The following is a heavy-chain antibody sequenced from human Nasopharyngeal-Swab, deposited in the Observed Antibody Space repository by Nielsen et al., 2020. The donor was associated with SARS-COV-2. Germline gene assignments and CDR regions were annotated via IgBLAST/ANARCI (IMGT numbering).Heavy chain of an antibody. V-gene: IGHV3-11*04. CDR3: ARGDDTTDYYEPFDS. CDR2: ISRGGESI. J-gene: IGHJ4*02. Sequence: GGSLRLSCAASGFIFSDYYMTWIRQVPGKGLEWVSFISRGGESIYYADSVKGRFTISRDNAKNSVYLQMNSLRAEDSAVYYRARGDDTTDYYEPFDSWGQGTLVTVSS. D-gene: IGHD3-22*01. CDR1: GFIFSDYY.